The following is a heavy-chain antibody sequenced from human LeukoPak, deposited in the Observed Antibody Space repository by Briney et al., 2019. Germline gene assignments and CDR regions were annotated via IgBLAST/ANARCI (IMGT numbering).Heavy chain of an antibody. V-gene: IGHV5-51*01. CDR2: IYPGDSDT. D-gene: IGHD6-13*01. J-gene: IGHJ3*02. Sequence: KPGESLKISGKGSGYSFTSYWIGWVRQMPGKGLEWMGIIYPGDSDTRYSPSFQGQVTISADKSISTAYLQWSSLKASDTAMYYCARENIAAADAFDIWGQGTMVTVSS. CDR1: GYSFTSYW. CDR3: ARENIAAADAFDI.